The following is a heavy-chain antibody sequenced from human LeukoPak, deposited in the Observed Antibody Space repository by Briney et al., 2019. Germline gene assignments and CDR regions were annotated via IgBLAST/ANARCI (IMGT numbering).Heavy chain of an antibody. V-gene: IGHV4-39*01. D-gene: IGHD3-22*01. CDR3: ARFPHYYDSSNSYVRFYFDY. J-gene: IGHJ4*02. Sequence: SETLSLTCTVSGSSISSSSYYWGWIRQPPGKGPEWIGSIYHSGTTYYNPSLKSRVTISVDTSKNQFSLKLSSVTAADTAVYYCARFPHYYDSSNSYVRFYFDYWAQGSLVTVSS. CDR2: IYHSGTT. CDR1: GSSISSSSYY.